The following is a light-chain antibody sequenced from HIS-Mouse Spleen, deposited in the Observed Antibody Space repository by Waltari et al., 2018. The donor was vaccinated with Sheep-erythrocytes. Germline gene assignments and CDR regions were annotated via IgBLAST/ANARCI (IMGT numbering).Light chain of an antibody. J-gene: IGLJ2*01. CDR3: YSTDSSGNHRV. CDR1: ALPKNY. CDR2: EDS. V-gene: IGLV3-10*01. Sequence: SYELTQPPSVSVSPGQTARITCSGDALPKNYAYWYQQKSGQAPVLVIYEDSKRPSGMPERISGSSSGTMATLTISGAQVEDEADYYCYSTDSSGNHRVFGGGTKLTVL.